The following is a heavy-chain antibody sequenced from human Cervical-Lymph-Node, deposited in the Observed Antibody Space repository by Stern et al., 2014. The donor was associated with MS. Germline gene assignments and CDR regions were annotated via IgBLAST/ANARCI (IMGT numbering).Heavy chain of an antibody. D-gene: IGHD6-19*01. CDR3: ARGLVTYSSGWFDF. CDR2: MNPNRGST. Sequence: QVQLMQSGAEVKKPGASVKVSCKVSGYTFTSYDIHWVRQTAGHGLEWLGWMNPNRGSTGYGQKFQGRITMTGDTSTRTAYLELRSLRSDDTAVYYCARGLVTYSSGWFDFWGQGTQVSVSS. V-gene: IGHV1-8*01. J-gene: IGHJ5*01. CDR1: GYTFTSYD.